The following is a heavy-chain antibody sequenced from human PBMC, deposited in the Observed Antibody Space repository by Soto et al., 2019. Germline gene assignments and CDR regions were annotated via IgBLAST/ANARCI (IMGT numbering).Heavy chain of an antibody. D-gene: IGHD3-22*01. CDR2: ISSSGSTI. Sequence: GESLKISCAASGFTFSDYYMSWIRQAPGKGLEWVSYISSSGSTIYYADSVKGRFTISRDNAKNSLYLQMNSLRAEDTAVYYCARGDYYDSSGYYYWGQGTLVTVSS. V-gene: IGHV3-11*01. CDR1: GFTFSDYY. CDR3: ARGDYYDSSGYYY. J-gene: IGHJ4*02.